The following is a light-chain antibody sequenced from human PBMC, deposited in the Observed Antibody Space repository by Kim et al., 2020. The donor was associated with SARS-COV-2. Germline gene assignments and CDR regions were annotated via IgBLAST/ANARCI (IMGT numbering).Light chain of an antibody. CDR3: SSYTSSNTLV. CDR1: SSDIGDYNY. J-gene: IGLJ2*01. Sequence: GQSITISCTGTSSDIGDYNYVSWYQQHPGKAHKLMIYDVTQRPSGVSNRFSGSKSGNTASLTISGLQGEDEADYFCSSYTSSNTLVFGGGTKLTVL. CDR2: DVT. V-gene: IGLV2-14*03.